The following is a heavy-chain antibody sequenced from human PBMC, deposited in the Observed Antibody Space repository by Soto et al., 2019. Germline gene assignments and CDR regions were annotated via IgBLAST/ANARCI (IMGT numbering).Heavy chain of an antibody. Sequence: GASVKVSCKASGYTFTSYAMHWVRQAPGQRLEWMGWINAGNGNTKYSQKFQGRVTITRGTSASTAYMELSSLRSEDTAVYYCARDPLWLWNDAPINNWFDPWGQGTLVTVSS. CDR3: ARDPLWLWNDAPINNWFDP. CDR1: GYTFTSYA. CDR2: INAGNGNT. D-gene: IGHD1-1*01. J-gene: IGHJ5*02. V-gene: IGHV1-3*01.